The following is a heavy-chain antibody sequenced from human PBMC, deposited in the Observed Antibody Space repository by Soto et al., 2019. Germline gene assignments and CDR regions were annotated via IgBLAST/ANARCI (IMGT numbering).Heavy chain of an antibody. Sequence: QLQLQESGPGVVQPSETLSLTCTVSGDSISSSNLYWVWIRQFPVKGLEWIASISYSGSTYYNPSLRSRGTLATYTSKDQFSLRLNSVSAADTSIYYCARRTFSNGMDVWGHGTTVTVSS. CDR3: ARRTFSNGMDV. J-gene: IGHJ6*02. V-gene: IGHV4-39*01. CDR2: ISYSGST. CDR1: GDSISSSNLY.